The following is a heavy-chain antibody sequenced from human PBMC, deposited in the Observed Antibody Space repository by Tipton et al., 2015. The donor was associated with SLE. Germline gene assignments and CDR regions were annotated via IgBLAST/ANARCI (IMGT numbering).Heavy chain of an antibody. V-gene: IGHV5-51*03. D-gene: IGHD5-18*01. CDR2: IFPGDSDT. Sequence: QLVQSGAEVKKPGESLKISCKGSGYTFTRYWIGWVRQMPGKGLEWMGIIFPGDSDTRYRPSFQGQVTISAGRSITTAYLQWSSLKASDTAMYFCARSEYTYDFEDWGQGTLVPVSS. CDR3: ARSEYTYDFED. J-gene: IGHJ4*02. CDR1: GYTFTRYW.